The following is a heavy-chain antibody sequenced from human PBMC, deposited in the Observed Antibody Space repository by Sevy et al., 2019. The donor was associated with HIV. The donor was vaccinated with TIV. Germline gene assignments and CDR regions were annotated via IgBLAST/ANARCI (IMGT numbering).Heavy chain of an antibody. V-gene: IGHV3-30-3*01. CDR3: AREFSPSGTVYYYGMDV. CDR1: GFTFSSYA. CDR2: ISYDGSNK. D-gene: IGHD6-13*01. J-gene: IGHJ6*02. Sequence: GGSLRLSCAASGFTFSSYAMHWVRQAPGKGLEWVAVISYDGSNKYYADSVKGRFTISRDNSKNTLYLQMNSLRAEDTAVYYWAREFSPSGTVYYYGMDVWGQGTTVTVSS.